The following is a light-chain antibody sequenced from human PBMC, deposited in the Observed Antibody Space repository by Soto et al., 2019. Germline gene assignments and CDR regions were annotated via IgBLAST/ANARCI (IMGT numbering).Light chain of an antibody. CDR1: QSISSSF. CDR3: QQYDNSPIT. V-gene: IGKV3-20*01. J-gene: IGKJ5*01. Sequence: DIVLTQSPGILSLSPGERASLSCGASQSISSSFLAWYQQKPGQAPRLLIYGASSRATGIPDRFSGTGSETDFTLTISRLEPEDFAVYYCQQYDNSPITFGQGTRLEIK. CDR2: GAS.